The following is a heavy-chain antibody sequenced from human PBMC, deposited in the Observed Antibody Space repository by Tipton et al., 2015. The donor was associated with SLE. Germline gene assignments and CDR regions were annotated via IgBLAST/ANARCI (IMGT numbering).Heavy chain of an antibody. CDR2: IRYDGSNK. CDR1: GFTFSGYG. Sequence: FLRLSCAASGFTFSGYGMHWVRQAPGKGLEWVAFIRYDGSNKYYDDSVKGRFTISRDNSKNTLYLQMNSLRPEDTAVYYCARAYPQQPGDFDYWGQGTLVTVSS. CDR3: ARAYPQQPGDFDY. D-gene: IGHD6-13*01. J-gene: IGHJ4*02. V-gene: IGHV3-30*02.